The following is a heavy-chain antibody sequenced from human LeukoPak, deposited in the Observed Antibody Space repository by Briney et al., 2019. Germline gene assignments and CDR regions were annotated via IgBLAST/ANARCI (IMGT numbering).Heavy chain of an antibody. Sequence: GGSLRLSCAASGFIFSSYSMNWVRQAPGKGLEWVSSISSSSTYIYYADSVKGRFTISRDNSKNTLYLQMNSLRAEDTAVYYCASEIIFGSFDYWGQGTLVTVSS. V-gene: IGHV3-21*01. CDR1: GFIFSSYS. CDR2: ISSSSTYI. J-gene: IGHJ4*02. D-gene: IGHD3-3*01. CDR3: ASEIIFGSFDY.